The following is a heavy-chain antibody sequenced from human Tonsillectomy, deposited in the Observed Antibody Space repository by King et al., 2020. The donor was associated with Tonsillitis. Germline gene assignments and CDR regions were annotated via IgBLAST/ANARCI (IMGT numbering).Heavy chain of an antibody. D-gene: IGHD6-19*01. J-gene: IGHJ4*02. Sequence: QLQESGPGLVKPSETLSLICTVSGGSISSYYWSWIRQPPGKGLEWIGYIYYSGSTNYNPSLKSRVTISVDTTKNQFSLKLSSVTAADTAVYYCARRGWGSGWLDYFDYWGQGTLVTVSS. V-gene: IGHV4-59*08. CDR2: IYYSGST. CDR1: GGSISSYY. CDR3: ARRGWGSGWLDYFDY.